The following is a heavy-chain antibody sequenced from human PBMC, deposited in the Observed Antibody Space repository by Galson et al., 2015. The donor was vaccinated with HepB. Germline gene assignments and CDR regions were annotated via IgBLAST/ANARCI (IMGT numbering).Heavy chain of an antibody. D-gene: IGHD4-17*01. CDR1: GFTFSSYD. Sequence: SLRLSCAASGFTFSSYDMHWVRQATGKGLEWVSAIGTAGDTYYPGSVKGRFTISRENAKNSLYLQMNSLRAGDTAVYYCARAQQTYGDYVWYAFDIWGQGTMVTVSS. CDR2: IGTAGDT. CDR3: ARAQQTYGDYVWYAFDI. J-gene: IGHJ3*02. V-gene: IGHV3-13*04.